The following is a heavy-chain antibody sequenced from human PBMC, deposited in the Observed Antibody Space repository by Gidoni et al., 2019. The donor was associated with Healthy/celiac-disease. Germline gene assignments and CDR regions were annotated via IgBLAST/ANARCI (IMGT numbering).Heavy chain of an antibody. Sequence: EVQLLESGGGLVQPGGSLKLSCAASGFTFSGSAMHWVRQASGKGLEWVGRIRSKANSYATAYAASVKGRFTISRDDSKNTAYLQMNSLKTEDTAVYYCRGQAVAGTGAFDIWGQGTMVTVSS. J-gene: IGHJ3*02. V-gene: IGHV3-73*01. CDR3: RGQAVAGTGAFDI. CDR2: IRSKANSYAT. CDR1: GFTFSGSA. D-gene: IGHD6-19*01.